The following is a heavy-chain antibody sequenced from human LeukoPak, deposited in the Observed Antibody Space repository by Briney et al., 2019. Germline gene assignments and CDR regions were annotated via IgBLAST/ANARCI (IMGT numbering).Heavy chain of an antibody. D-gene: IGHD6-6*01. V-gene: IGHV3-23*01. CDR3: AKRYSSSLWAYWPTGPMDY. CDR2: ISGSGGST. CDR1: GFTFSDYY. Sequence: PGGSLRLSCAASGFTFSDYYMSWIRQAPGKGLEWVSAISGSGGSTYYADSVKGRFTISRDNSKNTLYLQMNSLRAEDTAVYYCAKRYSSSLWAYWPTGPMDYWGQGTLVTVSS. J-gene: IGHJ4*02.